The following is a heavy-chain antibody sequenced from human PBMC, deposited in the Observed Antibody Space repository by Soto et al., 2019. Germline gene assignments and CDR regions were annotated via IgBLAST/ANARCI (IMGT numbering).Heavy chain of an antibody. V-gene: IGHV1-46*01. D-gene: IGHD1-1*01. CDR1: GYTLTSFY. CDR2: IDPSAGST. J-gene: IGHJ4*02. CDR3: ARSPRPTGTTLYYFDS. Sequence: GASVKVSCKASGYTLTSFYMHWMRQAPGQGLEWMGVIDPSAGSTTYAQKFKGRVRMTRDTFTCTVFMELSSLRSEDTAVYYCARSPRPTGTTLYYFDSWGQRTLVTVSS.